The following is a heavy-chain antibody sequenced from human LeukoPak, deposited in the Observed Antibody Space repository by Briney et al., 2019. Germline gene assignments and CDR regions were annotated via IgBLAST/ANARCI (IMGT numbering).Heavy chain of an antibody. J-gene: IGHJ4*02. Sequence: PSETLSLTCTVSGGSISSGSYYWSWIRQPAGKGLEWIGRIYTSGSTNYNPSLKSRVTISVDTSKNQFSLKLSSVTAANTAVYYCAREYSGSYGFDYWGQGTLVTVSS. CDR1: GGSISSGSYY. CDR2: IYTSGST. CDR3: AREYSGSYGFDY. V-gene: IGHV4-61*02. D-gene: IGHD1-26*01.